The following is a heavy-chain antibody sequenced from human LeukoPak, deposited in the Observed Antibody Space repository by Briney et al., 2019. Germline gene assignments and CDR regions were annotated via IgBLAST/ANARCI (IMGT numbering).Heavy chain of an antibody. CDR2: IKHDGSEK. CDR3: ATDRGLR. CDR1: GLTFIDYW. Sequence: GSLRLSFAASGLTFIDYWMYWVRQAPGKGLEWVANIKHDGSEKYYVDSVKSRFTISRDNAKNSLYLQMNSLRVEDTAVYYCATDRGLRWGKGTTVTVSS. J-gene: IGHJ6*04. V-gene: IGHV3-7*03.